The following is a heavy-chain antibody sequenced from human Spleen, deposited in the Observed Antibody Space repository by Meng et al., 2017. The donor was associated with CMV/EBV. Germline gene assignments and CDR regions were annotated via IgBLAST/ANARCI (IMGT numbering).Heavy chain of an antibody. D-gene: IGHD2-2*01. CDR1: GFAFNAYT. V-gene: IGHV3-21*01. Sequence: GGSLRLSCAASGFAFNAYTMSWVRQAPGKGLEWVSSISGSSSSIYYADSVKGRFTISRDNAKKSLYLQMNTLRAEDTAVYYCARDQYSDIVEVPPAIYYWGQGTRVTVSS. CDR2: ISGSSSSI. J-gene: IGHJ4*02. CDR3: ARDQYSDIVEVPPAIYY.